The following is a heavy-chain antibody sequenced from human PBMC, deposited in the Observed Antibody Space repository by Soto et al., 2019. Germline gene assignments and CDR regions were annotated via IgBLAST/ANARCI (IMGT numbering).Heavy chain of an antibody. J-gene: IGHJ4*02. CDR3: ARGVPEAWEILKF. D-gene: IGHD1-26*01. CDR2: IFHNGNT. V-gene: IGHV4-4*02. Sequence: SETLSLTCTVSGGSITSNNKYYWSWVRQPPGKGLEWIGEIFHNGNTNYSPSLKSRITISIDKSKNQFPLNLASVTAADTAVYYCARGVPEAWEILKFWGQGTLVTVSS. CDR1: GGSITSNNK.